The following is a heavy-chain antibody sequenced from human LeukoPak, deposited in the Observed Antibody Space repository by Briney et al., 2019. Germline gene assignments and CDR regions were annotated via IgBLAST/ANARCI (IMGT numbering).Heavy chain of an antibody. CDR2: INPSGGST. D-gene: IGHD4-17*01. CDR1: GYIFISYC. Sequence: ASVKVSCKASGYIFISYCMHWVRQALGQGLEWMGMINPSGGSTGYAQNFQGRVTMTRDTSTSTVYMELSSLRSEDTAVYYCARATADSSRNLRHWGQGTLVTVSS. J-gene: IGHJ4*02. V-gene: IGHV1-46*01. CDR3: ARATADSSRNLRH.